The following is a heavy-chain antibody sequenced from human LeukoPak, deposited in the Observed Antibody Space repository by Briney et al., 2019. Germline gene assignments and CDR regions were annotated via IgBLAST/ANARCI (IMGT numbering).Heavy chain of an antibody. Sequence: PGGSLRLSCAASGFTVSSNYMSWVRQAPGKGLEWVSAISGSGGSTYYADSVKGRFTISRDNSKNTLYLQMNSLRAEDTAVYYCAKGMDTMVRGADFRFDYWGQGTLVTVSS. CDR2: ISGSGGST. J-gene: IGHJ4*02. CDR1: GFTVSSNY. CDR3: AKGMDTMVRGADFRFDY. D-gene: IGHD3-10*01. V-gene: IGHV3-23*01.